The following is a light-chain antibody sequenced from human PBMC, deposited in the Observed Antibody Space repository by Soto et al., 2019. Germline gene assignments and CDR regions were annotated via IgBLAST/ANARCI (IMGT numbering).Light chain of an antibody. J-gene: IGLJ3*02. Sequence: QSVLTQPASVSGSPGQSITISCTGTKGDIGNYNYVSWYQQHPGKAPKLMIYDVTKRPSGVSTRFSGSKSGNAASLTISGLQAEDEAKYFCSSYTDSSTVVFGGGTKLTVL. CDR2: DVT. CDR3: SSYTDSSTVV. V-gene: IGLV2-14*03. CDR1: KGDIGNYNY.